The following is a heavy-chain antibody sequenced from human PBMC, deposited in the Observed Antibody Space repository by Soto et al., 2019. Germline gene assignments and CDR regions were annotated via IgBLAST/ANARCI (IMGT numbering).Heavy chain of an antibody. Sequence: GGSLILSCAASGFTFSSYGMHWVRQAPGKGLEWVAFILYDGKNYYYGDSVKGRFTISRDNSKNTLYLQMNNLRPDDTALYYCAKDVSSGGRYFDSWGQGIPVTVSS. CDR1: GFTFSSYG. J-gene: IGHJ4*02. CDR2: ILYDGKNY. D-gene: IGHD3-10*01. V-gene: IGHV3-30*18. CDR3: AKDVSSGGRYFDS.